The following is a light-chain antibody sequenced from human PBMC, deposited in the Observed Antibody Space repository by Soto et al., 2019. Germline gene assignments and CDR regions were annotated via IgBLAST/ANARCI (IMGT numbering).Light chain of an antibody. J-gene: IGLJ1*01. CDR3: QSYDSSLISYG. V-gene: IGLV1-40*01. Sequence: QSVLTQPPSVSGAPGHRVTISCTGSSSNIGAGYDVHWYQQLPGTAPKLLIYGNNNRPSGVPDRFSGSKSGTSASLAITGLQAEDEADSYCQSYDSSLISYGFGNGTKVTVL. CDR2: GNN. CDR1: SSNIGAGYD.